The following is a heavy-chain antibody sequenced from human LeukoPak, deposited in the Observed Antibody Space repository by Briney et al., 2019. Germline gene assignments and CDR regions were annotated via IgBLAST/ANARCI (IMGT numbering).Heavy chain of an antibody. Sequence: GASVKVSCKASGGTFSSYAISWVRQAPGQGLEWMGGIIPIFGTANYAQKFQGRVTITTDESTSTAYMELSSLRSEDTAVYYCARGFPELGDIVVVPAAYYYMDVWGKGTTVTVSS. CDR2: IIPIFGTA. CDR1: GGTFSSYA. CDR3: ARGFPELGDIVVVPAAYYYMDV. V-gene: IGHV1-69*05. J-gene: IGHJ6*03. D-gene: IGHD2-2*01.